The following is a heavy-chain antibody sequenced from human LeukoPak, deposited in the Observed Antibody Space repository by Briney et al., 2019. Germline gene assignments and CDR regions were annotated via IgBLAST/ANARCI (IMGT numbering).Heavy chain of an antibody. D-gene: IGHD6-19*01. CDR2: INPSGGNT. CDR3: ARGPYSGDWHFDF. V-gene: IGHV1-46*01. J-gene: IGHJ4*02. CDR1: GYTFTSCF. Sequence: ASVKVSCKASGYTFTSCFIHWVRQAPGQGLEWMGVINPSGGNTSYAQKFQGRVTMTRDTSTSTVSMELSSLRFEDTAVYYCARGPYSGDWHFDFWGQGTLVTVSS.